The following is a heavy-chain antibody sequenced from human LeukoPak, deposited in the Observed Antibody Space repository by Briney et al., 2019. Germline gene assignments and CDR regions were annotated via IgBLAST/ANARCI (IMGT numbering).Heavy chain of an antibody. D-gene: IGHD3-3*01. V-gene: IGHV4-34*01. CDR1: GGSFSGYY. J-gene: IGHJ5*02. Sequence: SETLSLTCAVYGGSFSGYYWSWIRQPPGKGLEWIGEINHSGSSNYNPPLKSRVTISVDTSKNQFSLKLSSETAADTAVYYCTRGESYYDFWSGYPPGWFDPWGQGTLVTVSS. CDR2: INHSGSS. CDR3: TRGESYYDFWSGYPPGWFDP.